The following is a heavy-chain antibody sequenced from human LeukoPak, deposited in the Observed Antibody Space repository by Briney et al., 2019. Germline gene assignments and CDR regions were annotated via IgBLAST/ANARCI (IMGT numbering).Heavy chain of an antibody. Sequence: SETLSLTCTVSGYSISSGYYWGWIRQPPGKGLEWIGSIYHSGSTYYNPSLKSRVTISVDTSENQFSLKLSSVTAADTAVYYCAVVGATNFDYWGQGTLVTVSS. D-gene: IGHD1-26*01. CDR1: GYSISSGYY. V-gene: IGHV4-38-2*02. CDR3: AVVGATNFDY. CDR2: IYHSGST. J-gene: IGHJ4*02.